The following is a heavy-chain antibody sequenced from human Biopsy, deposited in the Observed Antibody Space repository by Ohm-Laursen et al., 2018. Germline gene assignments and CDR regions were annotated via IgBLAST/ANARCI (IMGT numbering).Heavy chain of an antibody. J-gene: IGHJ5*02. CDR1: GGSVSSGGFY. CDR3: ARGGNGYNYVTPGTWFDP. D-gene: IGHD5-24*01. V-gene: IGHV4-61*08. CDR2: IFYSGST. Sequence: GTLSLTCTVSGGSVSSGGFYWRWIRQHPGKGLEWIGFIFYSGSTYYNPSLKSRTTISVDSSKNQFSLRLRSVTAADTAVYYCARGGNGYNYVTPGTWFDPWGRGTPVTVSS.